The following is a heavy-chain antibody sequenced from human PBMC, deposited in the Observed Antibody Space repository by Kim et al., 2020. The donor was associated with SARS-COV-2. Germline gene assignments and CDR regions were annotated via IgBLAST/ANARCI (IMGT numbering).Heavy chain of an antibody. D-gene: IGHD3-3*01. V-gene: IGHV4-61*01. CDR1: GGSVSSGSYY. CDR2: IYDSGST. CDR3: ARVTPHPECFDP. Sequence: SETLSLTCTVSGGSVSSGSYYWSWIRQPPGKGLEWIGYIYDSGSTTYNPSLESRVTILIDTSKNQFSLRLSSVTAADTAMYYCARVTPHPECFDPWGQGTLVTVSS. J-gene: IGHJ5*02.